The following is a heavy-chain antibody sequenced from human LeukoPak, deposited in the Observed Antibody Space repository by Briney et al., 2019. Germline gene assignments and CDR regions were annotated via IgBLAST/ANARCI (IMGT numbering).Heavy chain of an antibody. CDR2: ISSDGKTA. D-gene: IGHD3-3*01. V-gene: IGHV3-74*01. CDR1: GFTFSSYW. J-gene: IGHJ4*02. CDR3: GRVGEKGY. Sequence: GGSPRLSCAASGFTFSSYWMHWVRQAPGKGLVWVSDISSDGKTARYADSVKGRFTISRDNAKNTLNLQMNSLRAEDTAVYYCGRVGEKGYWGQGTLVTVSS.